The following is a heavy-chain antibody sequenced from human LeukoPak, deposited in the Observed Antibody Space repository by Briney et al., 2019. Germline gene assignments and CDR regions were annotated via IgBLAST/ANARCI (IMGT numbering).Heavy chain of an antibody. CDR1: GYTFTSYG. CDR3: ATRITIFGVVTDDAFDI. Sequence: GASVKVSCKASGYTFTSYGISWVRQAPGQGLEWMGWISACNGNTNYAQKLQGRVTMTTDTSTSTAYMELRSLRSDDTAVYYCATRITIFGVVTDDAFDIWGQGTMVTVSS. V-gene: IGHV1-18*01. D-gene: IGHD3-3*01. J-gene: IGHJ3*02. CDR2: ISACNGNT.